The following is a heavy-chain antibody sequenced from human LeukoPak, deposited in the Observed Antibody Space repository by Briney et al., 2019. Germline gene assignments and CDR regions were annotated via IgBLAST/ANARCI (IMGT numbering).Heavy chain of an antibody. CDR3: AKDGGNYYDTAGNHLMRSYMDV. V-gene: IGHV3-30*18. CDR1: GFTLSSYG. D-gene: IGHD3-22*01. Sequence: GRSLRLSRATSGFTLSSYGMHWVRQVPRKGLAWVTVISHDEKSTYHVDSGTGRFSISRDNSKNTLYLQMDSLRAEDTAVYYCAKDGGNYYDTAGNHLMRSYMDVWGKGTTVTVSS. J-gene: IGHJ6*04. CDR2: ISHDEKST.